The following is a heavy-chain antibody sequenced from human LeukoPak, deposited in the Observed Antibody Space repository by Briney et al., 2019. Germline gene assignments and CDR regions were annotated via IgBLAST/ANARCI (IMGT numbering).Heavy chain of an antibody. J-gene: IGHJ4*02. Sequence: ASVKVSCKASGYTFTSYGISWVRQAPGQGLEWMGWISAYNGNTNYAQKLQGRVTMTTDTSTSTAYMELRSLRSDDTAVYYCARDLAQYCSSTSCYGFGLDYWGQGTLVTVSS. D-gene: IGHD2-2*01. CDR2: ISAYNGNT. V-gene: IGHV1-18*01. CDR1: GYTFTSYG. CDR3: ARDLAQYCSSTSCYGFGLDY.